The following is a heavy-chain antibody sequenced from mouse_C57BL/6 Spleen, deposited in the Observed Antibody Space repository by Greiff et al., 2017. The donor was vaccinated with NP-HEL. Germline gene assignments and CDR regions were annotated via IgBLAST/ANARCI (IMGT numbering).Heavy chain of an antibody. CDR1: GYSITSGYY. Sequence: EVQLQQSGPGLVKPSQSLSLTCSVTGYSITSGYYWNWIRQFPGNKLEWMGYISYDGSNNYNPSLKNRISITRDTSKNQFFLKLNSVTTEDTATYYCAREDDGYYGAMDYWGQGTSVTVSS. CDR2: ISYDGSN. D-gene: IGHD2-3*01. J-gene: IGHJ4*01. V-gene: IGHV3-6*01. CDR3: AREDDGYYGAMDY.